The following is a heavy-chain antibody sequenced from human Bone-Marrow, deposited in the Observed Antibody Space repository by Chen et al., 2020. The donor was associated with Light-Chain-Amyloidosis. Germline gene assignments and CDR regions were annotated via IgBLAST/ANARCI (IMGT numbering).Heavy chain of an antibody. CDR2: INPAGGET. J-gene: IGHJ4*02. CDR3: ARARGRAVYDY. Sequence: EVQLVESGGGLVQPGGSLRLSCAASGFTFSTSWMGWVRQAPGKGLEWVSNINPAGGETYYLDSVKGRFTISRDNARNSLYLQMTSLRAEDTAVYYCARARGRAVYDYWGQGTLLTVSS. V-gene: IGHV3-7*01. D-gene: IGHD3-16*01. CDR1: GFTFSTSW.